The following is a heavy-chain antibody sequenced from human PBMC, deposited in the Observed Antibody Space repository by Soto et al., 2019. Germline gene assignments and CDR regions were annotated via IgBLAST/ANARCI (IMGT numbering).Heavy chain of an antibody. V-gene: IGHV3-48*04. CDR3: ARVLDYRNWFDP. Sequence: EVQLVESGGGLVQPGGSLRLSCAASGFTFSTYAMNWVRQTPGKGLEWLSYISSSSSSIYYADSVKGRFTISRDNAKNSLYLQMNGLRAEDTAVYYCARVLDYRNWFDPWGQGTLVTVSS. J-gene: IGHJ5*02. D-gene: IGHD4-4*01. CDR1: GFTFSTYA. CDR2: ISSSSSSI.